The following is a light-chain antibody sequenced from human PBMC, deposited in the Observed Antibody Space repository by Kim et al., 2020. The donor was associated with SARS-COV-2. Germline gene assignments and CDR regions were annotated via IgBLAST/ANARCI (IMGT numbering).Light chain of an antibody. Sequence: QSVLTQPPSASGTPGQRVTISCSGSRSNIGSNSVNWYQQLPGTAPKLLIYRDDERPSGVPDRFSGSKSGASASVAISGLQSEDEADYYCAVWDDSLKGVVFGGGTQLTVL. J-gene: IGLJ2*01. CDR3: AVWDDSLKGVV. V-gene: IGLV1-44*01. CDR1: RSNIGSNS. CDR2: RDD.